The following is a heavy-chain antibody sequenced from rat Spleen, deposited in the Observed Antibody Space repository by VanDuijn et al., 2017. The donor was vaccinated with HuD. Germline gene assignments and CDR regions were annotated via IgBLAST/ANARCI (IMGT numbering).Heavy chain of an antibody. D-gene: IGHD1-11*01. V-gene: IGHV5-20*01. J-gene: IGHJ1*01. CDR1: GFTFSNYG. Sequence: EVQLVESGGGLVQPGRSMKLSCAASGFTFSNYGMAWVRQAPTKGLEWVASISYDGSSTYYRDSVKGRFTISRDNAKSSLYLQMDSLRSEDTATYYCTSLRRVLYWYFDFWGPGTMVTVSS. CDR2: ISYDGSST. CDR3: TSLRRVLYWYFDF.